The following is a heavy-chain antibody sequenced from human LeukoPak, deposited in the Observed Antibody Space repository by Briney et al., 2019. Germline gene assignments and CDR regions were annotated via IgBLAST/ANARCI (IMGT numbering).Heavy chain of an antibody. CDR1: GASIISANYY. CDR2: IYYSGST. V-gene: IGHV4-39*07. D-gene: IGHD3-22*01. CDR3: ATGGTYDSSGYYYGSFDY. Sequence: PSETLSLTCTVSGASIISANYYWNWIRQPPGKGLEWIGNIYYSGSTHSNPSLKSRVTVSVDTSKNQFSLKLSSVTAADTAVYYCATGGTYDSSGYYYGSFDYWGQGTLVTVSS. J-gene: IGHJ4*02.